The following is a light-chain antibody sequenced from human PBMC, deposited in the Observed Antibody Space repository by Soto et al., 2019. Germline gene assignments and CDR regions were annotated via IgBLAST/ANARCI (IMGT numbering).Light chain of an antibody. J-gene: IGLJ1*01. CDR1: SSNIGAGYG. CDR3: QSYDRSLRTYV. Sequence: QAVLTQPPSVSGAPGQRVTISCSGSSSNIGAGYGVNWYRQLPGTAPKLLIYGNSDRPSGVPDRFSGSKSGTSASLAITGLQAEDEADYFCQSYDRSLRTYVFGTATKLTVL. V-gene: IGLV1-40*01. CDR2: GNS.